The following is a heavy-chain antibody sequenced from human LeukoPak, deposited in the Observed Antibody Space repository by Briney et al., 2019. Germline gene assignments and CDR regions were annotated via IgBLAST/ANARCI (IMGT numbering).Heavy chain of an antibody. CDR2: IGTTDDT. CDR3: ATSRIVDHRGYFDY. J-gene: IGHJ4*02. CDR1: GFPFVSYP. Sequence: GGSLRPSCVASGFPFVSYPMTWVRQSPVKGLEWVSTIGTTDDTYYADSVKGRFTISRDNYKDTLYLQMHSLGAEDTAIYYCATSRIVDHRGYFDYWGQGTLVTVSS. V-gene: IGHV3-23*01. D-gene: IGHD3-10*01.